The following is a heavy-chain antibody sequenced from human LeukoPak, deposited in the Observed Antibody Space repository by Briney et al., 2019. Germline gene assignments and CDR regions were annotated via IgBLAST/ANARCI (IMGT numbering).Heavy chain of an antibody. V-gene: IGHV3-20*04. CDR1: GFTFDDYG. J-gene: IGHJ1*01. CDR2: INWNGGST. Sequence: RPGGSLRLSRAASGFTFDDYGMSWVRQAPGKGLEWVSGINWNGGSTGYADSVKGRFTISRDNAKNSLYLQMNSLRAEDTALYYCARERGYDYVWGSYHPGYFQHWGQGTLVTVSS. CDR3: ARERGYDYVWGSYHPGYFQH. D-gene: IGHD3-16*02.